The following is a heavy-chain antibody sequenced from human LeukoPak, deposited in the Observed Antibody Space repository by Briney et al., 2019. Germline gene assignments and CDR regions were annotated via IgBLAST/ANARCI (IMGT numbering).Heavy chain of an antibody. D-gene: IGHD5-18*01. CDR1: GFTFTTYG. CDR2: INHSGST. CDR3: ATDTGSYAFDI. J-gene: IGHJ3*02. V-gene: IGHV4-34*08. Sequence: GSLRLSCSASGFTFTTYGMNWIRQPPGKGLEWIGEINHSGSTNYNPSLKSRVTISVGTSKNQFSLKLSSGTAADTAVYYCATDTGSYAFDIWGQGTMVTDSS.